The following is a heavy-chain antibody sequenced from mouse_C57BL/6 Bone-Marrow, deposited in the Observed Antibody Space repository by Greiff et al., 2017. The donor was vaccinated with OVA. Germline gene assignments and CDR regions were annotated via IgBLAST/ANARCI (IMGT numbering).Heavy chain of an antibody. CDR3: TVYYYGSSPWYFDV. D-gene: IGHD1-1*01. V-gene: IGHV6-3*01. CDR2: IRLKSDNYAT. Sequence: EVQLQQSGGGLVQPGGSMKLSCVASGFTFSNYWMNWVRQSPEKGLEWVAQIRLKSDNYATHYAESVKGRFTISRDDSKSSVYLQMNNFSAEDTCIYYCTVYYYGSSPWYFDVWGTGTTVTVSS. CDR1: GFTFSNYW. J-gene: IGHJ1*03.